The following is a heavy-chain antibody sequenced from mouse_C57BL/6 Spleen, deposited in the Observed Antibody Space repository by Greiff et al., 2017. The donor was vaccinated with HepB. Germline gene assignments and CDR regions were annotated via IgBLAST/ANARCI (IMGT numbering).Heavy chain of an antibody. J-gene: IGHJ1*03. V-gene: IGHV5-6*01. D-gene: IGHD1-1*01. CDR3: AKSSYYYGSSYGWYFDV. CDR1: GFTFSSYG. CDR2: ISSGGSYT. Sequence: EVQVVESGGDLVKPGGSLKLSCAASGFTFSSYGMSWVRQTPDKRLEWVATISSGGSYTYYPDSVKGRFTISRDNAKNTLYLQMSSLKSEDTAMYYCAKSSYYYGSSYGWYFDVWGTGTTVTVSS.